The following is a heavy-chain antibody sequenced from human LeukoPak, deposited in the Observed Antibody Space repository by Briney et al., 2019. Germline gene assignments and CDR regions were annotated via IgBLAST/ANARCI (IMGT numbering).Heavy chain of an antibody. D-gene: IGHD2-8*02. CDR3: ATYRQVLLPFES. CDR1: GFTVSSNS. CDR2: IFPSGGEI. V-gene: IGHV3-53*01. J-gene: IGHJ4*02. Sequence: GALRLSCTVSGFTVSSNSMSWVRQAPGKGLEWVSSIFPSGGEIHYADSVRGRFTISRDNSKSTLSLQMNSLRAEDTAIYYCATYRQVLLPFESWGQGTLVTVSS.